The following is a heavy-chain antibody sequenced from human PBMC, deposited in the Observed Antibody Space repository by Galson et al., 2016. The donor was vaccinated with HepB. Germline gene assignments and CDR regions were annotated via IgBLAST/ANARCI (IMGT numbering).Heavy chain of an antibody. D-gene: IGHD6-13*01. CDR1: GDSVSNNSAG. Sequence: CAISGDSVSNNSAGWNWIRQSPSRGLEWLGRTYYRSKWYDDYAVSVKSRITIRSDTSRNQFSLQLNSVTPDDTAVYYCSRPSYDNGPCATAGDYWGQGTLVTVSS. CDR2: TYYRSKWYD. V-gene: IGHV6-1*01. CDR3: SRPSYDNGPCATAGDY. J-gene: IGHJ4*02.